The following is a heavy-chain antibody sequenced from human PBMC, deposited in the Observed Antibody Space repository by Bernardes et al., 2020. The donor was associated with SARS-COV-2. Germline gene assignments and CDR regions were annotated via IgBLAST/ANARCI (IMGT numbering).Heavy chain of an antibody. D-gene: IGHD3-22*01. CDR1: GGSLSDYS. CDR2: ITQSGST. V-gene: IGHV4-34*01. CDR3: ARGASGVNMILVVIGFSYYFDS. J-gene: IGHJ4*02. Sequence: SETLSLTCAVYGGSLSDYSWSWIRPAPGTGLECIGEITQSGSTKYNPSLRRRVTISLDTSKNQVSLKLSSVTAADTAVYYCARGASGVNMILVVIGFSYYFDSWGQGTPVTVSS.